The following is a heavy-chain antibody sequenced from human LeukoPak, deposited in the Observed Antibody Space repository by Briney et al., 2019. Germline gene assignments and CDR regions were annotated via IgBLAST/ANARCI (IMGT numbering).Heavy chain of an antibody. CDR2: ISVSGT. D-gene: IGHD2-21*01. CDR1: GFRFGGYS. Sequence: GGSLRLSCTASGFRFGGYSVHWVRQAPGKGLEWLSYISVSGTIHADSVMGRVTVSRDNAKNSLYLQMNSLRAEDTAVYYCARIRGSTLAISYMDVWGKGTTVTVSS. CDR3: ARIRGSTLAISYMDV. J-gene: IGHJ6*03. V-gene: IGHV3-48*04.